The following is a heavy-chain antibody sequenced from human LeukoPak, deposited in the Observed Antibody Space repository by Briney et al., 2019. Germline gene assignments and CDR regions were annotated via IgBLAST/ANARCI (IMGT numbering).Heavy chain of an antibody. D-gene: IGHD6-19*01. CDR2: IKHSGST. Sequence: PSETLSLTCAVNGGSFSGYYWSWIRQPPGKGLEWIGEIKHSGSTNYNPSLKSRVTISVDKSKNQFSLKLSSVTAADTAVYYCARAVSSGRFDPWGQGTLVTVSS. J-gene: IGHJ5*02. CDR3: ARAVSSGRFDP. CDR1: GGSFSGYY. V-gene: IGHV4-34*01.